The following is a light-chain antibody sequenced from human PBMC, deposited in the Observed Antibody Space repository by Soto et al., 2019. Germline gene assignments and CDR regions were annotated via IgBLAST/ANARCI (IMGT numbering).Light chain of an antibody. V-gene: IGLV2-8*01. CDR1: SSDVGGYNY. Sequence: QSALTQPPSASGSPGQSVTISCTGTSSDVGGYNYVSWYQHHPGKAPKLMIYEVTKRPSGVPDRFSGSKSGNTASLTVSGLQAEDEADYYCSSYAGSNNHVLFGGGTKVTVL. CDR3: SSYAGSNNHVL. J-gene: IGLJ2*01. CDR2: EVT.